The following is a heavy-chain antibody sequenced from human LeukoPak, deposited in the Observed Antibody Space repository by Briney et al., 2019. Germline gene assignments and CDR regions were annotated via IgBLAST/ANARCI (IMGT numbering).Heavy chain of an antibody. Sequence: PGGSLRLSCAASGFTFSSYWMSWVRQAPGKGLEWVSAISGSGGSTYYADSVKGRFTISRDNSKNTLYLQMNSLRAEDTAVYYCAKDLGQWLVLVSYYFDYWGQGTLVTVSS. CDR2: ISGSGGST. CDR1: GFTFSSYW. CDR3: AKDLGQWLVLVSYYFDY. J-gene: IGHJ4*02. D-gene: IGHD6-19*01. V-gene: IGHV3-23*01.